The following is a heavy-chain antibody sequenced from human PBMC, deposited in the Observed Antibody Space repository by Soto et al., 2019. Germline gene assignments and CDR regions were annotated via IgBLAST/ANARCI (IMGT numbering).Heavy chain of an antibody. CDR3: ARGVTPRVDYYSYYLDV. CDR2: INHSGST. CDR1: GGSFSGYY. V-gene: IGHV4-34*01. J-gene: IGHJ6*03. Sequence: QVQLQQWGAGLLKPSETLSLTCAVYGGSFSGYYWSWIRQPPGKGLEWMGEINHSGSTNYNRSLKSLVTISVDTSKKQFSQKLRSVTAADTAVYYCARGVTPRVDYYSYYLDVWGKGTTVTGSS. D-gene: IGHD2-21*02.